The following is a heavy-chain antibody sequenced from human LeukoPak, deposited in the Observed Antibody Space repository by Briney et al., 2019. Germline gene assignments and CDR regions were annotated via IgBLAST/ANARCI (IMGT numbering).Heavy chain of an antibody. CDR3: ARGHGDGYNYRGYYFDS. V-gene: IGHV4-31*03. Sequence: SQTLSLTCTVSGGSISSGGYQWSWIRQHPGKGLEWIGYICYSGSTYYNPSLKSRVTISVDTSKNQFSLNLSSVTAADTAVYYCARGHGDGYNYRGYYFDSWGQGTLVTVSS. D-gene: IGHD5-24*01. J-gene: IGHJ4*02. CDR1: GGSISSGGYQ. CDR2: ICYSGST.